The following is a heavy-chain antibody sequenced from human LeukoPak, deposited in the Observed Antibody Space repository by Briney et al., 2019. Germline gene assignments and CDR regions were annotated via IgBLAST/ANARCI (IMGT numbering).Heavy chain of an antibody. CDR2: MSYGGST. Sequence: SETLSLTCTVSGVSISSNSYYWGWIRQPPGKELEWVGSMSYGGSTYYNPSLKSRVTMSVDTSKNQFSLKLTSVTAADTAVYHCARHPFGAHHRVDYWGQGTLVTVSS. CDR1: GVSISSNSYY. D-gene: IGHD3-3*01. J-gene: IGHJ4*02. CDR3: ARHPFGAHHRVDY. V-gene: IGHV4-39*01.